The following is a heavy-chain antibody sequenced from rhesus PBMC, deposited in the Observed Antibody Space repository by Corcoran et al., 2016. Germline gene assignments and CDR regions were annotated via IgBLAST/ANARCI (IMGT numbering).Heavy chain of an antibody. CDR2: ISGSSGST. CDR1: GGSFRGYH. CDR3: ARGRGWDDY. Sequence: QVQLQESGPGLVKPSETLSLTCAVSGGSFRGYHWGWTRPAPGKGLGGIGYISGSSGSTDYNPSLKSRVTISTDTSKNQFSLKLSSVTAADTAVYYCARGRGWDDYWGQGVLVTVSS. V-gene: IGHV4-165*01. J-gene: IGHJ4*01. D-gene: IGHD6-31*01.